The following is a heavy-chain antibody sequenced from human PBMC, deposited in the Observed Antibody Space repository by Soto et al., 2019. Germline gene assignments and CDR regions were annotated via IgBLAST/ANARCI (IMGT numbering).Heavy chain of an antibody. CDR1: GVTFCSYA. CDR2: ISGSGGST. CDR3: ASRTMVRGVIFY. J-gene: IGHJ4*02. D-gene: IGHD3-10*01. Sequence: PGGSLRLSCAASGVTFCSYAMSWVRQAPGKGLEWVSAISGSGGSTYYADSVKGRFTISRDNSKNTLYLQMNSLRAEDTAVYYCASRTMVRGVIFYWGQGTLVTVSS. V-gene: IGHV3-23*01.